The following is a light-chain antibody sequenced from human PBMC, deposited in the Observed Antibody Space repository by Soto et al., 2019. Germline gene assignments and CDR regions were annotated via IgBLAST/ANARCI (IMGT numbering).Light chain of an antibody. CDR3: QQYNSYPGA. CDR1: QTISSW. CDR2: KAS. V-gene: IGKV1-5*03. J-gene: IGKJ1*01. Sequence: DIQMTQSPSTLSGSVGDRVTITCRASQTISSWLAWYQQKPGKAPKLLIYKASTLKSGVPSRFSGSGSGTEFTLTISSLQPDDFATYYCQQYNSYPGAFGQGPKVDIK.